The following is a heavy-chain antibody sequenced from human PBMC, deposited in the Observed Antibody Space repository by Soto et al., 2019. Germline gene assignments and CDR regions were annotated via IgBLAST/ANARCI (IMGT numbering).Heavy chain of an antibody. Sequence: PAETLSLTCIVSGAALNSGNYYWVWIRHVPGKGLEWIGHIYVTGAVDYNPSLRDRITISQDTSERQFSLNLRFVTAADTAIYYCARSEAIFTSTGGMDVWGQGTTVTVSS. CDR3: ARSEAIFTSTGGMDV. D-gene: IGHD3-3*01. CDR1: GAALNSGNYY. J-gene: IGHJ6*02. CDR2: IYVTGAV. V-gene: IGHV4-30-4*08.